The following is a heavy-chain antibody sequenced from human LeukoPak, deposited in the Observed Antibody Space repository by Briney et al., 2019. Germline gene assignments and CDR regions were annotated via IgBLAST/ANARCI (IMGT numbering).Heavy chain of an antibody. CDR3: ARDGYQTVYFYY. CDR1: GGSISSYY. Sequence: SETLSLTCTVPGGSISSYYWSWIRQPAGKGPEWIGRIYTSGSTNYNPSLKSRVTMSVDTSKNQFSLKLSSVTAADTAVYYCARDGYQTVYFYYWGQGTLVTVSS. V-gene: IGHV4-4*07. D-gene: IGHD4-17*01. CDR2: IYTSGST. J-gene: IGHJ4*02.